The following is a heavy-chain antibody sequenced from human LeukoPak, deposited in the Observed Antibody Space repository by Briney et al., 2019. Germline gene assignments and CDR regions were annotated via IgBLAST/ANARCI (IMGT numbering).Heavy chain of an antibody. CDR1: GGSISSSSYY. CDR3: ASESDFWCGYCHDY. D-gene: IGHD3-3*01. J-gene: IGHJ4*02. Sequence: SETLSLTCTVSGGSISSSSYYWGWIRQPPGKGLEWIGSIYYSGSTYYNPSLKSRVTISVDTSKNQFSLKLSSVTAADTAVYYCASESDFWCGYCHDYWGQGTLVTVSS. V-gene: IGHV4-39*07. CDR2: IYYSGST.